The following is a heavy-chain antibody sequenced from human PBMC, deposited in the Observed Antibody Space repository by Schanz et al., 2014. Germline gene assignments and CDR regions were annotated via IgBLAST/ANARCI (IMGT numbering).Heavy chain of an antibody. CDR2: IYSDGRT. CDR1: GFTVSSNY. Sequence: EVQLVESGGGLIQPGGSLRLSCVASGFTVSSNYMSWVRQAPGKGLEWVSVIYSDGRTYYGDSVKVRFTISRDNSKNTLYLQMNSLRDEDTAMYYCAKRCSSTSCSHGAFDIWGQGTMVTVSS. D-gene: IGHD2-2*01. J-gene: IGHJ3*02. V-gene: IGHV3-53*01. CDR3: AKRCSSTSCSHGAFDI.